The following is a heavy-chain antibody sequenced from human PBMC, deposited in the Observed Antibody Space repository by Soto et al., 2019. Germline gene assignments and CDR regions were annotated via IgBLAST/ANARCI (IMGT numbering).Heavy chain of an antibody. D-gene: IGHD4-17*01. CDR1: GYTFATST. Sequence: QLQLVQSGPEAKKPGASVKVSCKASGYTFATSTISWLRQAPGQGPEWMGRIKAYSGNTNYAQKLQGRLTMTTDTSTSTAYMELRSLTTDDTAIYYCAIADYGDDDYWGQGTLVTVSS. CDR2: IKAYSGNT. J-gene: IGHJ4*02. CDR3: AIADYGDDDY. V-gene: IGHV1-18*01.